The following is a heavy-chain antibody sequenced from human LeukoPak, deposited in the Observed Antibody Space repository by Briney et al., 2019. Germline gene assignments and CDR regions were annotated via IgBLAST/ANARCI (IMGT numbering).Heavy chain of an antibody. J-gene: IGHJ3*02. D-gene: IGHD4-17*01. CDR2: IYTSGST. Sequence: SETLSLTCTASGFSISSGSYYWSWLRQPAGKGLEWIGRIYTSGSTNYNPSLKSRVTISVDTSKNQFSLKLSSVTAADTAVYYCARAYGDYEGDAFDIWGQGTMVTVSS. CDR3: ARAYGDYEGDAFDI. CDR1: GFSISSGSYY. V-gene: IGHV4-61*02.